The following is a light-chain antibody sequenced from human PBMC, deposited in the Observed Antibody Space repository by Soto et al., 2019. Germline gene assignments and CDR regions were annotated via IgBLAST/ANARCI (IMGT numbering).Light chain of an antibody. CDR1: NSDIGKYNI. V-gene: IGLV2-23*02. J-gene: IGLJ1*01. Sequence: QSALTQPASVSGSPGQSITISCTGSNSDIGKYNIVSWYQQHPDKPPQLIIYEVTKRPSGVSNRFSGSKSGNTASLTSSVLQAEEEGDYHCCSYAGSNVFVFGTGTKLTVL. CDR3: CSYAGSNVFV. CDR2: EVT.